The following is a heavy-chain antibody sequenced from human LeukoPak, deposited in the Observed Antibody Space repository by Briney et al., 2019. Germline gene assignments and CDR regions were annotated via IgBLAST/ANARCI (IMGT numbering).Heavy chain of an antibody. CDR1: GGTFSSYA. D-gene: IGHD5-18*01. Sequence: SVKVSCKASGGTFSSYAISWVRQAPGQGLEWMGGIIPIFGTANYAQKFQGRVTITADESTSTAYMELSSLRSEDTAVYYCARDRSGHSYGTVINYYYYYMEVWGKGTTVTVSS. V-gene: IGHV1-69*13. CDR3: ARDRSGHSYGTVINYYYYYMEV. CDR2: IIPIFGTA. J-gene: IGHJ6*03.